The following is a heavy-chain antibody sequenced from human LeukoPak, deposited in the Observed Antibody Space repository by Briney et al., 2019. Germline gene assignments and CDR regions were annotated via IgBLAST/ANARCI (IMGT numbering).Heavy chain of an antibody. CDR1: GFTFRYYG. J-gene: IGHJ3*02. CDR3: AREGETYAFDI. Sequence: GGSLRLSCVASGFTFRYYGMNWVHQAPGKGLEWVSYISSSSSITYYADSVKGRFTISRDNAKDSLNLQMNSLRAEDTAVYYCAREGETYAFDIWGQGTMVTASS. CDR2: ISSSSSIT. V-gene: IGHV3-48*01. D-gene: IGHD3-16*01.